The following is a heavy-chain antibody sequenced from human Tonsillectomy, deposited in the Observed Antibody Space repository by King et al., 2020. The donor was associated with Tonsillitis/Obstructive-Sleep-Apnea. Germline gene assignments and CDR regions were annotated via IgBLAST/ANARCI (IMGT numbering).Heavy chain of an antibody. CDR3: AKDYAAPIRHYYMDV. Sequence: VQLVESGGGVVQPGRSLRLSCAASGFTFSSYGMHWVRQAPGKGLEWVATVSYDGNNKYYADSVKGRFTIFRDKSKNTLYLHMNTLRAEDTAIYYRAKDYAAPIRHYYMDVWGKGTTVTVSS. CDR1: GFTFSSYG. CDR2: VSYDGNNK. D-gene: IGHD2-2*01. J-gene: IGHJ6*03. V-gene: IGHV3-30*18.